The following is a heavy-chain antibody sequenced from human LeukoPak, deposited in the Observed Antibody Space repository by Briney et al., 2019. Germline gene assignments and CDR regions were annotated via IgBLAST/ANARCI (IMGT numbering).Heavy chain of an antibody. Sequence: PSETLSLTCTVSGDSISGYYWSWIRQPPGKGLEWIGYIYYSGSTNYNPSLKSRVTISVDTSKNQFSLKLSSVTAADTAVYYCARSKDILTGYCFDYWGQGTLVTVSS. V-gene: IGHV4-59*01. D-gene: IGHD3-9*01. CDR1: GDSISGYY. J-gene: IGHJ4*02. CDR3: ARSKDILTGYCFDY. CDR2: IYYSGST.